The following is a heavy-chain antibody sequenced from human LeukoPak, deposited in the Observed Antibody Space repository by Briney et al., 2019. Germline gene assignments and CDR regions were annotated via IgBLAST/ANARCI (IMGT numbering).Heavy chain of an antibody. CDR3: ARDPDMVRGVNFDY. Sequence: GGSLRLSCAASGFTFSIHWMNWVRQAPGKGLEWVANIKQDGSEKYYVDSVKGRFTISRDNAKNSLYLQMNSLRAEDTAFYYCARDPDMVRGVNFDYWGPGTLVTVSS. CDR1: GFTFSIHW. CDR2: IKQDGSEK. D-gene: IGHD3-10*01. V-gene: IGHV3-7*01. J-gene: IGHJ4*02.